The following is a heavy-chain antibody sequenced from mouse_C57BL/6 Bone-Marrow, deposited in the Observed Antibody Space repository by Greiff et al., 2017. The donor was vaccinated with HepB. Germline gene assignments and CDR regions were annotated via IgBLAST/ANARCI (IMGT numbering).Heavy chain of an antibody. CDR3: ATITTVVAPTFYFDY. Sequence: QVQLQQPGAELVRPGTSVKLSCKASGYTFTSYWMHWVKQRPGQGLEWIGVIDPSDSYTIYNQKFKGKATLTVDTSSSTAYMQLSSLTSEDSAVYYCATITTVVAPTFYFDYWGQGTTLTVSS. CDR1: GYTFTSYW. CDR2: IDPSDSYT. J-gene: IGHJ2*01. D-gene: IGHD1-1*01. V-gene: IGHV1-59*01.